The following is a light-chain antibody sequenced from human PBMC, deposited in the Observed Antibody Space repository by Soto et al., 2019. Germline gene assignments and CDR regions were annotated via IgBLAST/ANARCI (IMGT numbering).Light chain of an antibody. CDR1: QSLNTNY. J-gene: IGKJ1*01. Sequence: EIVLTQSPGTLSLSPGEIATLSCRASQSLNTNYLAWYQQKPGQAPRLLIYGASSRATDIPDRFSGSGSGTDFTLTISRLEPEDFAVYYCHQYDDSPRTFGQGTKVDI. V-gene: IGKV3-20*01. CDR2: GAS. CDR3: HQYDDSPRT.